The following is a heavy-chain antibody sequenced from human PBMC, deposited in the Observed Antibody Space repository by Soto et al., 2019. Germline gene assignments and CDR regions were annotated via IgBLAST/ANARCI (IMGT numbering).Heavy chain of an antibody. CDR1: GYIFTAYQ. J-gene: IGHJ4*02. CDR3: ARDTVDGTDF. CDR2: INPNDGGT. V-gene: IGHV1-2*02. D-gene: IGHD6-19*01. Sequence: ASLKVSCKASGYIFTAYQMHWLRQAPGQGPEWMGWINPNDGGTNYAQNFQGRVSMTRDTSSSTGYMELTGLRSDDTAVYYCARDTVDGTDFWGQGTRVTVSS.